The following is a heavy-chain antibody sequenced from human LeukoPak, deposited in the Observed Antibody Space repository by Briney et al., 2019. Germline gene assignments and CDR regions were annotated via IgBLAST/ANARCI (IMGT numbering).Heavy chain of an antibody. CDR1: GFTFSSYS. CDR3: NYYGSGSYYAGDY. D-gene: IGHD3-10*01. Sequence: PGGSLRLSCAASGFTFSSYSMNWVRQAPGKGLEWVSSISSSSSYIYYADSVKGRFTISRDNAKNSLYLQMNSLRAEDTAVYYCNYYGSGSYYAGDYWGRGTLVTVSS. CDR2: ISSSSSYI. J-gene: IGHJ4*02. V-gene: IGHV3-21*01.